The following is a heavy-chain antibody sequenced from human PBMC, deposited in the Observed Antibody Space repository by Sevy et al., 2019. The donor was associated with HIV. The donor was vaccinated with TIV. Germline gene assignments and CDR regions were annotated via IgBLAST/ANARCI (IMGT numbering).Heavy chain of an antibody. D-gene: IGHD3-10*01. V-gene: IGHV1-18*01. J-gene: IGHJ4*02. CDR2: IVVYNGNA. CDR1: GYSFTSYG. Sequence: ASVKVSCKASGYSFTSYGIRWVRQAPGQGLEWMGWIVVYNGNANSAQKLQGRVTMTTDTSTSTAYIELTSLRSDDTAVYYCARVPTYYYGSRTYFDYWGQGTLVTVSS. CDR3: ARVPTYYYGSRTYFDY.